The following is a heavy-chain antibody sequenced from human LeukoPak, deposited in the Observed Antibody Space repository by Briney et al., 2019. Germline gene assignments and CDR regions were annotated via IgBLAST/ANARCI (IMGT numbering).Heavy chain of an antibody. D-gene: IGHD2-15*01. V-gene: IGHV3-33*01. Sequence: GGSPRLSCAASGFTFSSYGMHWVRQAPGKGLEWVAVIWYDGGNKYYADSVKGRFTISRDNSKNTLYLQMNSLRAEDTAVYYCAREVGYCSGGSCPNWFDPWGQGTLVTVSS. J-gene: IGHJ5*02. CDR1: GFTFSSYG. CDR2: IWYDGGNK. CDR3: AREVGYCSGGSCPNWFDP.